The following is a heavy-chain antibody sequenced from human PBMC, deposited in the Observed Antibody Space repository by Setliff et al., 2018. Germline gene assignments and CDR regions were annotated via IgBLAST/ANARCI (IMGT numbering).Heavy chain of an antibody. J-gene: IGHJ6*03. Sequence: ASVKVSCKASGGTFSSYDISWVRQAPGQGLEWMGRISPSSGGTDDAQNFLGRVTMTRDTAISTAYMELSRLTSDDTAVYYCARAEYTSSSLYYYMDVWGKGTTVTVSS. V-gene: IGHV1-2*06. CDR1: GGTFSSYD. D-gene: IGHD6-6*01. CDR2: ISPSSGGT. CDR3: ARAEYTSSSLYYYMDV.